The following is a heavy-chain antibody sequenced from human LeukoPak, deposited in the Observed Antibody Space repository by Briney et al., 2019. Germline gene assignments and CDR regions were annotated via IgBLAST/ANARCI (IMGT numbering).Heavy chain of an antibody. D-gene: IGHD4-11*01. J-gene: IGHJ4*02. V-gene: IGHV3-23*01. CDR3: AKGGRAVSTTYYFDY. CDR2: ISDSAATT. CDR1: GFTFSSHA. Sequence: GGSLRLSCAASGFTFSSHAMTWVRQAPGKGLEWVSIISDSAATTFYADPVKGRFTISRDNSKNTLYLQVNSLRAEDTAVYYCAKGGRAVSTTYYFDYWGQGTLVTVSS.